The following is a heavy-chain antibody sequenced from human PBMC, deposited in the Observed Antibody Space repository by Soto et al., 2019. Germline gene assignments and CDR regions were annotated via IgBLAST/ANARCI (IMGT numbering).Heavy chain of an antibody. D-gene: IGHD3-9*01. J-gene: IGHJ6*03. CDR3: ARGLLLSYYDILTGYFPYYYMDV. Sequence: QVQLVQSGAEVKKPGASVKVSCKASGDTFTSYDINWVRQATGQGLEWMGWMNPNSGNTGYAQKFKGRVTMTRNTSISTAYMELSCLRSEDTAVYYCARGLLLSYYDILTGYFPYYYMDVWGKGTTVTVSS. V-gene: IGHV1-8*01. CDR2: MNPNSGNT. CDR1: GDTFTSYD.